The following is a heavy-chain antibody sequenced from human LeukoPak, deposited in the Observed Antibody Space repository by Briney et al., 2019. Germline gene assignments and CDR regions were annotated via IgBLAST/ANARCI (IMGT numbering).Heavy chain of an antibody. CDR3: ARGVVGATTGYYFDY. J-gene: IGHJ4*02. Sequence: PSETLSLTCTVSGGSISSYYWSWIRQPAGKGLEWIGRIYTSGGTNYNPSLKSRVTMSVDTSKNQFSLKLRSVTAADTAVYYCARGVVGATTGYYFDYWGQGTLVTVSS. CDR1: GGSISSYY. CDR2: IYTSGGT. V-gene: IGHV4-4*07. D-gene: IGHD1-26*01.